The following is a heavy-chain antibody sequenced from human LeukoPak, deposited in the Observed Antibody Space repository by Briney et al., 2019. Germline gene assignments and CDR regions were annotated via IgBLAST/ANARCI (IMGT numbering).Heavy chain of an antibody. D-gene: IGHD3-3*01. CDR1: GGTFSSYT. CDR2: IFPIFGTT. V-gene: IGHV1-69*13. Sequence: SVKVSCKASGGTFSSYTIRWVRQAPVQGLERRGGIFPIFGTTNYAHKFQGRVTITEDEYRSTAYMELSSLRSEDTAVYYCARDGDYDFWSGYPYYYYYYMDVWGKGTTVTVSS. CDR3: ARDGDYDFWSGYPYYYYYYMDV. J-gene: IGHJ6*03.